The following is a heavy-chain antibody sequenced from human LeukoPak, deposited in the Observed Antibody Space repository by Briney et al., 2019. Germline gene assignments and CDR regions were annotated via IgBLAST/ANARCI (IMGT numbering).Heavy chain of an antibody. D-gene: IGHD5-18*01. J-gene: IGHJ6*02. CDR3: ATTTAMDYYYGMDV. Sequence: PSETLSLTCAVYGGSFSGYYWSWIRRPPGKGLEWIGEINHSGSTDYNPSLKSRVTISVDTSKNQFSLKLSSVTAADTAVYYCATTTAMDYYYGMDVWGQGTTVTVSS. CDR2: INHSGST. V-gene: IGHV4-34*01. CDR1: GGSFSGYY.